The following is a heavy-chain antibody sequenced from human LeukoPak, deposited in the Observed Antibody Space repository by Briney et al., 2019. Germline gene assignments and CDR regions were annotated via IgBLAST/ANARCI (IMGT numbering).Heavy chain of an antibody. J-gene: IGHJ4*02. CDR3: ARDSPERGYSYGPLDNYFDY. Sequence: GGSLRLSCAASGFTFSNYWMSWVRQAPGKGLEWVAHIKQDGTEKYYVDSVKGRFTISRDNAKNSLYLQMNSLRAEDTAMYYCARDSPERGYSYGPLDNYFDYWDQGTLVTVSS. CDR1: GFTFSNYW. D-gene: IGHD5-18*01. V-gene: IGHV3-7*01. CDR2: IKQDGTEK.